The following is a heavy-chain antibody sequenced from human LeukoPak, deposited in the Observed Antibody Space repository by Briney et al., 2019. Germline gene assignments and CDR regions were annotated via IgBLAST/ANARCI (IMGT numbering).Heavy chain of an antibody. CDR3: ARGGVPAGWFGVSPHWFDP. J-gene: IGHJ5*02. CDR2: IYTSGST. CDR1: GGSISSGSYY. V-gene: IGHV4-61*02. D-gene: IGHD3-10*01. Sequence: KPSETLSLTCTVSGGSISSGSYYGSWIRQPAGKGLEWIGRIYTSGSTNYNPSLKSRVTISVDTAKNQFSLKLSSVTAADTAVYYCARGGVPAGWFGVSPHWFDPWGQGTLVTVSS.